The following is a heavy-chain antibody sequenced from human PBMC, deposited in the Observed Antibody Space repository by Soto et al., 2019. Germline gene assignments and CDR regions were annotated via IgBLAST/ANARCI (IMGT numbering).Heavy chain of an antibody. Sequence: EIQLLESGGGLVQPGGSLRLSCATSGFTFSSHAMNWVRQAPGKGLEWVSAISESGGSTYYADSVQGRFTISRDNSKNTLYLQMNSLRAEDTAIYYCAKDQGTRDNVLVPAAILNYYGMDVWGQGTTVTVSS. D-gene: IGHD2-2*01. CDR2: ISESGGST. CDR3: AKDQGTRDNVLVPAAILNYYGMDV. V-gene: IGHV3-23*01. CDR1: GFTFSSHA. J-gene: IGHJ6*02.